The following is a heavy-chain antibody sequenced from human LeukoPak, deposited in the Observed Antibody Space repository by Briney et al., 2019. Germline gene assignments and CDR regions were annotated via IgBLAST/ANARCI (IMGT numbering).Heavy chain of an antibody. J-gene: IGHJ5*02. CDR3: ARHDYGGVNWFDP. CDR1: GGSISSSSYY. V-gene: IGHV4-39*01. D-gene: IGHD4-23*01. Sequence: SETLSLTCAVSGGSISSSSYYWGWIRQPPGKGLEWIGSIYYSGSTYYNPSHKSRVTISVDTSKKQFSLKLSSVTAADTAVYYCARHDYGGVNWFDPWGQGTLVTVSS. CDR2: IYYSGST.